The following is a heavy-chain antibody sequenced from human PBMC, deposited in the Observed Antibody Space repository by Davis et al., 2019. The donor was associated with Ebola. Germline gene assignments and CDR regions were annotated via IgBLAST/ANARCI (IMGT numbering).Heavy chain of an antibody. CDR3: ARWGSGSYKNFYGMDV. D-gene: IGHD3-10*01. J-gene: IGHJ6*02. V-gene: IGHV3-53*04. CDR2: IYSGGST. Sequence: GGSLRLSCAASGFTVSSNYMSWVRQAPGKGLEWVSVIYSGGSTYYADSVKGRFTISRHNSKNTPYLQMNSLRAEDTAVYYCARWGSGSYKNFYGMDVWDQGTTVTVSS. CDR1: GFTVSSNY.